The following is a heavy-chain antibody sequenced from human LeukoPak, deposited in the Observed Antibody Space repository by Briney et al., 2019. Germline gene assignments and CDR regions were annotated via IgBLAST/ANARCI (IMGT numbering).Heavy chain of an antibody. D-gene: IGHD6-19*01. CDR3: ARDPQIAVAGKSYYYYGMDV. Sequence: GGSLRLSCAASGFTFSSYGMHWVRQAPGKGLEWVAVIWYDGSNKYYADSVKGRFTISRDNSKNTLYLQMNSLRAEDTAVYYCARDPQIAVAGKSYYYYGMDVWGQGTTVTVSS. CDR1: GFTFSSYG. V-gene: IGHV3-33*01. J-gene: IGHJ6*02. CDR2: IWYDGSNK.